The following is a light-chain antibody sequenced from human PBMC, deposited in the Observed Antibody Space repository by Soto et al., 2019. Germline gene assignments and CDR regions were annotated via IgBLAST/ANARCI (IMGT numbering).Light chain of an antibody. V-gene: IGKV1-17*03. Sequence: IQMTQSPSALSASIRDRVTITCRASQGIGNYVAWFQVKPGKVPKRLIYAASSLQSGVPSRFSGYGSGTEFTLTISSLQPEDSAIYYCLQHNSYPRTFGGGTKVDIK. CDR3: LQHNSYPRT. J-gene: IGKJ4*01. CDR2: AAS. CDR1: QGIGNY.